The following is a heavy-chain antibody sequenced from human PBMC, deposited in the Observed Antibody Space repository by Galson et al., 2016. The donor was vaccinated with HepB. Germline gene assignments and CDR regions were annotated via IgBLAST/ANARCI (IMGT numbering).Heavy chain of an antibody. CDR3: ARQARPNY. CDR2: IKPDGSEK. V-gene: IGHV3-7*01. Sequence: SLRLSCAASGFTFSSYWMSWVRQVPGKGLEWVANIKPDGSEKYYVESVKGRFTISRDNAKNSLFLQMNSLRVEDTAVYYCARQARPNYWGHGTIVTVSS. CDR1: GFTFSSYW. J-gene: IGHJ4*01.